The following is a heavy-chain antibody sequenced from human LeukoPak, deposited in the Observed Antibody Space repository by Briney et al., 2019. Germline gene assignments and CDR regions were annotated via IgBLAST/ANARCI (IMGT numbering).Heavy chain of an antibody. V-gene: IGHV1-8*01. D-gene: IGHD3-9*01. J-gene: IGHJ6*02. Sequence: ASVKVSCKASGYTFTSYDINWVRQATGQGLEWMGWRNPNSGNTGYAQKFQGRVTMNRNTSISTAYMELSSLRSEDTAVYYCARGLSPTIWPYYYGMDVWGQGTTVTVSS. CDR3: ARGLSPTIWPYYYGMDV. CDR2: RNPNSGNT. CDR1: GYTFTSYD.